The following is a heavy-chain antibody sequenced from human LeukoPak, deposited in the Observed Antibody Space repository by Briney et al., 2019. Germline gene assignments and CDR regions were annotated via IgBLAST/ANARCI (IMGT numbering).Heavy chain of an antibody. J-gene: IGHJ4*02. CDR3: AREIAVAEVIDY. D-gene: IGHD6-19*01. V-gene: IGHV1-69*13. CDR2: IIPIFGTA. CDR1: GGTFSSYA. Sequence: GASVKVSCKASGGTFSSYAISWVRQAPGQGLEWMGGIIPIFGTANYAQKFQGRVTITADESTSTAYMELRSLRSDDTAVYYCAREIAVAEVIDYWGQGTLVTVSS.